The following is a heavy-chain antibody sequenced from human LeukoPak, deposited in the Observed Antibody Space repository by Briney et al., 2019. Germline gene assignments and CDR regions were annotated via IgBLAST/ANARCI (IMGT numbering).Heavy chain of an antibody. V-gene: IGHV1-2*02. J-gene: IGHJ4*02. Sequence: ASVKVSCKASGYTFTGYYMHWVRQAPGQGLEWMGWINPNSGGTNYAQKFQGRVTMTRDTSISTAYMELSRLRSDDTAVYYCARDKYGDYVFDYWGQGTLVTVSS. CDR1: GYTFTGYY. CDR2: INPNSGGT. CDR3: ARDKYGDYVFDY. D-gene: IGHD4-17*01.